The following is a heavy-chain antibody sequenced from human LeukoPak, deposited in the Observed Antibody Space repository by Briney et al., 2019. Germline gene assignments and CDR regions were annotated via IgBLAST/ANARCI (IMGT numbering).Heavy chain of an antibody. CDR3: ARLLGSAYPTDY. CDR1: GGSFSGYY. CDR2: INHSGST. V-gene: IGHV4-34*01. J-gene: IGHJ4*02. Sequence: PSETLSLTCAVYGGSFSGYYWSWIRQPPGKGLEWIGEINHSGSTNYNPSLKSRVTISVDTSKNQFSLKLSSVTTADTAVYYCARLLGSAYPTDYWGQGTLVTVSS. D-gene: IGHD3-3*01.